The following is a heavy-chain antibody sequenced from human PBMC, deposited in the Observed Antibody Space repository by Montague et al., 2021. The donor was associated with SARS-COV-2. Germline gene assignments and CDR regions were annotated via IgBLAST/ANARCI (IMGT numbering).Heavy chain of an antibody. CDR3: ARGRRPVVVAGAGTAGRAFDI. CDR1: GGSFSNCY. Sequence: SETLSLTCAISGGSFSNCYCCWIRQRPGPGLGLIGEGNQSESTSYNPYVKSEVTISEDTSKHQIYLRLNSGTATATAVYYCARGRRPVVVAGAGTAGRAFDIWGQGTMVTVSS. CDR2: GNQSEST. J-gene: IGHJ3*02. D-gene: IGHD2-15*01. V-gene: IGHV4-34*01.